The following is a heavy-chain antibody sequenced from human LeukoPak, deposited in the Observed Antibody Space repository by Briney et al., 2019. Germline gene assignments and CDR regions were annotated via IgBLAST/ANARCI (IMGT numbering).Heavy chain of an antibody. CDR2: INPQRGTT. V-gene: IGHV1-2*02. CDR1: VYTFTGHY. D-gene: IGHD3-10*01. J-gene: IGHJ4*02. Sequence: ASVKVSCKTSVYTFTGHYIDWIRQTPRRGLDWLGWINPQRGTTDSAQNFQGRLTMTRDTSINTAYKELFSLTSDDTAIYYCARSTLIMIRGAVDYWGQGSLVAASS. CDR3: ARSTLIMIRGAVDY.